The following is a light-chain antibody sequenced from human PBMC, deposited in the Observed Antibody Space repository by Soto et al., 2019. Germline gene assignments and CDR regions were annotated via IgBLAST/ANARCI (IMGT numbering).Light chain of an antibody. CDR1: SSNIGGNS. CDR3: GSWDSSLSADV. V-gene: IGLV1-51*01. J-gene: IGLJ1*01. CDR2: DDN. Sequence: QSVLTQPPSVSAAPGQKVTISCSGSSSNIGGNSVSWYQQLPGTAPKLLIYDDNKRPSGIPDRFSGSKSGTSATLGITGLQTGDEADYYCGSWDSSLSADVFRTGTKGTV.